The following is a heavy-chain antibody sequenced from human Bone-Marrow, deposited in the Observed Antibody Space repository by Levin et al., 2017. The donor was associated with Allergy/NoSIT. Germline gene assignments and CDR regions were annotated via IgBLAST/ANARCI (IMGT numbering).Heavy chain of an antibody. Sequence: GGSLRLSCAASGLSFSNYDMNWVRQAPGKGLEWVSSISSGSSHIDYADSVKGRFTITRDNAKNSLYLQMNSLRLEDTAVYFCASWAMFYYDGSDFDYFYYGMDVWGQGTTVTVSS. D-gene: IGHD3-16*01. V-gene: IGHV3-21*06. CDR1: GLSFSNYD. CDR2: ISSGSSHI. CDR3: ASWAMFYYDGSDFDYFYYGMDV. J-gene: IGHJ6*02.